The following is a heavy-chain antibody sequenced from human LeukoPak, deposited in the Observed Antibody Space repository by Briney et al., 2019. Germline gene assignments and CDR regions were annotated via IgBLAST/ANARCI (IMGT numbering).Heavy chain of an antibody. J-gene: IGHJ4*02. D-gene: IGHD2-2*01. CDR2: INSNSGGT. CDR3: ARQLEGVPAALFDY. Sequence: ASVKVSCKASGYTFTGYYMHWVRQAPGQGLEWMGWINSNSGGTNYAQKFQGRVTMTRDTSISTAYMELSRLRSDDTAVYYCARQLEGVPAALFDYWGQGTLVTVSS. V-gene: IGHV1-2*02. CDR1: GYTFTGYY.